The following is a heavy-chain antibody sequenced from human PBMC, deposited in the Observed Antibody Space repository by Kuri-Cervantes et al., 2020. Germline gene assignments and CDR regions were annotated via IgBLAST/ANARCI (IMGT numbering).Heavy chain of an antibody. Sequence: GASLKISCAASGFTISSNGFHWLRQAPGKGLEWVAVIWYDGSKKYYADYVKGRFTISRDDPKNTVYMQMNILRAENTVVYYCARETSYGQLENWGQGTLVTVSS. CDR2: IWYDGSKK. V-gene: IGHV3-33*08. D-gene: IGHD6-13*01. CDR1: GFTISSNG. J-gene: IGHJ1*01. CDR3: ARETSYGQLEN.